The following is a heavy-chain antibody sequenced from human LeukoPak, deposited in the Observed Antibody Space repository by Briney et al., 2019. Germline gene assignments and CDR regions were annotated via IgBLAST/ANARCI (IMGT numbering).Heavy chain of an antibody. D-gene: IGHD3-3*01. CDR2: IYYSGST. Sequence: PSETLSLTCTVSGGSISSGGYYWSWIRQHPGKGLEWIGYIYYSGSTYYNPSLKSRVTISVDTSKNQFSLELSSVTAADTAVYYCARSPLYDFWSGYHFDYWGQGTLVTVSS. CDR1: GGSISSGGYY. V-gene: IGHV4-31*03. CDR3: ARSPLYDFWSGYHFDY. J-gene: IGHJ4*02.